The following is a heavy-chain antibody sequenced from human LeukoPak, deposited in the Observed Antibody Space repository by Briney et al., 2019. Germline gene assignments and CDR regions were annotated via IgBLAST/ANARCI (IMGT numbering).Heavy chain of an antibody. D-gene: IGHD6-13*01. Sequence: SETLSLTCIVSGGPIRSYYWSWIPQPPGKGLEWFGYIYYSGSNNYNPSLKSRPTISVHMSNNKFSLKLRSVPAAETAVYYCARPYSSSSRGSFDIWGQGTMVTVSS. CDR2: IYYSGSN. CDR1: GGPIRSYY. J-gene: IGHJ3*02. CDR3: ARPYSSSSRGSFDI. V-gene: IGHV4-59*08.